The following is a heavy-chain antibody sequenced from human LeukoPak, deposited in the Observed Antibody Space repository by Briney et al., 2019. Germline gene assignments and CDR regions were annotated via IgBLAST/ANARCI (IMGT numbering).Heavy chain of an antibody. CDR3: ARSVLRYFDWLSH. J-gene: IGHJ5*02. V-gene: IGHV4-59*01. CDR2: IYYSGST. D-gene: IGHD3-9*01. CDR1: GGSISSYY. Sequence: SETQSLTCTVSGGSISSYYWSWIRQPPGKGLEWIGYIYYSGSTNYNPSLKSRVTISVDTSKNQFSLKLSSVTAADTAVYYCARSVLRYFDWLSHWGQGTLATVSS.